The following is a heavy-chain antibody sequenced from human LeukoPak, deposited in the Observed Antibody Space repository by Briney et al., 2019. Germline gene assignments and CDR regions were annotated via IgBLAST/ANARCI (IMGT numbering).Heavy chain of an antibody. J-gene: IGHJ4*02. CDR3: ARASNYDFWSGDFDY. V-gene: IGHV1-18*01. CDR1: GYTFTSYD. CDR2: ISAYNGNT. Sequence: GASVKVSCKASGYTFTSYDINWVRQATGQGLEWMGWISAYNGNTNYAQKLQGRVTMTTDTSTSTAYMELRSLRSDDTAVYYCARASNYDFWSGDFDYWGQGTLVTVSS. D-gene: IGHD3-3*01.